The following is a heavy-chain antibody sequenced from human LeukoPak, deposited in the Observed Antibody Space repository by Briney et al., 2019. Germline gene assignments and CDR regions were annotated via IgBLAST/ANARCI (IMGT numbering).Heavy chain of an antibody. CDR2: IYTSGST. Sequence: SETLSLTCTVSGGSINSYYWSWIRQPARKGLEWIGRIYTSGSTNYNPSLKSRVTISVDTSKNQFSLRLSSVTAADTAVYYCARQDYDIITGANDAFDIWGQGTMVTVSS. D-gene: IGHD3-9*01. CDR1: GGSINSYY. V-gene: IGHV4-4*07. CDR3: ARQDYDIITGANDAFDI. J-gene: IGHJ3*02.